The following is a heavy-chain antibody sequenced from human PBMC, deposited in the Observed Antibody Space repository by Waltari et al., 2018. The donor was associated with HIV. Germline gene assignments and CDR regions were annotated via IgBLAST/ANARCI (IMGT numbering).Heavy chain of an antibody. CDR1: GGPIRCSY. CDR2: IYPSGST. Sequence: QVQLQESGPGLVKPSETLSLTCSVSGGPIRCSYWSWLRQPAGKGPEWIGRIYPSGSTNYSPSLKSRVTLSVDTSKNQFSLKLMSVIAADTAMYYCARGAGELQGRAFDYWGQGTLVTVSS. V-gene: IGHV4-4*07. CDR3: ARGAGELQGRAFDY. D-gene: IGHD1-7*01. J-gene: IGHJ4*02.